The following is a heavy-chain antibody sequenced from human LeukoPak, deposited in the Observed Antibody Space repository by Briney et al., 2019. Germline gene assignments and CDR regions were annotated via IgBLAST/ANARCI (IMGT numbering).Heavy chain of an antibody. J-gene: IGHJ6*03. CDR3: ARGPPSSSWSGYCYMDV. D-gene: IGHD6-13*01. CDR1: GGSFSDYY. Sequence: SETLSLTCAVYGGSFSDYYWSWIRQPPGKGLEWIGEINHSGSTNYNPSLKSRVTISVDTSKNQFSLKLSSVTAADTAVYYCARGPPSSSWSGYCYMDVWGKGITVTVSS. CDR2: INHSGST. V-gene: IGHV4-34*01.